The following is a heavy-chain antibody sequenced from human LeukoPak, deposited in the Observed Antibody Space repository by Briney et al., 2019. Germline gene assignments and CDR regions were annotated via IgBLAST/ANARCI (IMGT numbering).Heavy chain of an antibody. CDR1: GGSISSTNYY. J-gene: IGHJ6*03. Sequence: SETLSLTCTVSGGSISSTNYYWGWIRQPPGKGLEWIGSIYHSGSTNYNPSLKSRVTISVDKSKNQFSLKLSSVTAADTAVYYCARTGYYYYYMDVWGKGTTVTVSS. CDR2: IYHSGST. CDR3: ARTGYYYYYMDV. V-gene: IGHV4-39*07. D-gene: IGHD1-1*01.